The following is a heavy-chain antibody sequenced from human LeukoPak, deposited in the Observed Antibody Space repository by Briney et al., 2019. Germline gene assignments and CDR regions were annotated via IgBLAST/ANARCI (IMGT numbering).Heavy chain of an antibody. CDR1: GFTFSNAW. CDR2: INHSGST. CDR3: ARAPPFTMVRGRANWFDP. Sequence: GSLRLSCAASGFTFSNAWMSWVRQAPGKGLEWIGEINHSGSTNYNPSLKSRVTISVDTSKNQFSLKLSSVTAADTAVYYCARAPPFTMVRGRANWFDPWGQGTLVTVSS. D-gene: IGHD3-10*01. V-gene: IGHV4-34*01. J-gene: IGHJ5*02.